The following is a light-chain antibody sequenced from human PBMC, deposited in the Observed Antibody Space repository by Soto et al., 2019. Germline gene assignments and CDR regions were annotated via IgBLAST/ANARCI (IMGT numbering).Light chain of an antibody. CDR3: MQSIQLPLT. J-gene: IGKJ4*01. Sequence: DIVMTQTPLSLSVTPGQPASISCKSSQILLYMYGKIYLYLYLQTPGQPPQLLIYEVVNRLSGVPDRFSGRGSGTDFTLTISRVEAEDVGVYYCMQSIQLPLTFGGGTKVEIK. CDR2: EVV. CDR1: QILLYMYGKIY. V-gene: IGKV2D-29*01.